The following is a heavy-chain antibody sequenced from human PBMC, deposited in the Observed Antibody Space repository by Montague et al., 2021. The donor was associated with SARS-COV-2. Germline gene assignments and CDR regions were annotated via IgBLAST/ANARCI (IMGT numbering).Heavy chain of an antibody. CDR3: WRSSGP. D-gene: IGHD3-22*01. CDR1: GFTFSTYT. CDR2: IGGTTGYI. Sequence: FLSLSFAASGFTFSTYTMNWVRQAPGKGLEWVSSIGGTTGYIYYADSVKGRFTISRDNAKNALYLQMNSLRAGDTAVYYCWRSSGPWGQGTLVTVSS. V-gene: IGHV3-21*01. J-gene: IGHJ5*02.